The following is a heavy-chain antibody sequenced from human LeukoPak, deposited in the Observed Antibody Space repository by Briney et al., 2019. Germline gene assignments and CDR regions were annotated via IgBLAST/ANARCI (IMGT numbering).Heavy chain of an antibody. CDR1: AFTFSSYS. CDR3: AREILGELYFDF. CDR2: TSSSSTYI. Sequence: GGTLRLSCAASAFTFSSYSMNWVRQAPGKGLEGVSSTSSSSTYIYYAVSVKGRFTISRDNAKNSLYLQMNSLRAEDTALYYCAREILGELYFDFWGQGTLVTVSS. D-gene: IGHD3-10*01. V-gene: IGHV3-21*01. J-gene: IGHJ4*02.